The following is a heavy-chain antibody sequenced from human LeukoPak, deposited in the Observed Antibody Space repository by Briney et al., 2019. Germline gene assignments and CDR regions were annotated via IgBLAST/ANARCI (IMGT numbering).Heavy chain of an antibody. D-gene: IGHD3-10*01. CDR1: AFNFKTFS. J-gene: IGHJ6*02. CDR3: ARDPGGSYYYYGMDV. CDR2: ITSSSSYI. Sequence: KAGGSLRLSCAASAFNFKTFSMNWVRQAPGKGLEWVPSITSSSSYIYYADSVRGRFTISRDNAKNSLYLQMNSLRAEDTAVYYCARDPGGSYYYYGMDVWGQGTTVTVSS. V-gene: IGHV3-21*01.